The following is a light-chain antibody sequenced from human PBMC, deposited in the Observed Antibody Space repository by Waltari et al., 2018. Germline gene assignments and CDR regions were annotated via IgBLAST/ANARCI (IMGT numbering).Light chain of an antibody. CDR3: QQLDTYPLT. CDR1: QGISSS. V-gene: IGKV1-9*01. CDR2: AAA. Sequence: IQLTQSPSSLSASVRDRVTITCRASQGISSSLAWYQQRPGTAPKLLIYAAATLQSGVPSRFSGSGSGTDFTLTISSLQPEDFATYYCQQLDTYPLTFGGGTKVEIK. J-gene: IGKJ4*01.